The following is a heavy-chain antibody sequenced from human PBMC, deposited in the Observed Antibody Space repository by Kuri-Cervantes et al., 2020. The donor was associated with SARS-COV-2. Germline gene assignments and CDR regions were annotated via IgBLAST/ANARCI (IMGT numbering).Heavy chain of an antibody. CDR1: GYSFTSYW. V-gene: IGHV5-10-1*01. CDR3: ARLYYYDNWALIDY. CDR2: IDPSESYT. Sequence: GGSLRLSCKGSGYSFTSYWISWVRQMPGKGLGWMGRIDPSESYTNYSPSFQGHVTISADKSISTAYLQWSSLKASDTAMYYCARLYYYDNWALIDYWGQGTLVTVSS. J-gene: IGHJ4*02. D-gene: IGHD3-22*01.